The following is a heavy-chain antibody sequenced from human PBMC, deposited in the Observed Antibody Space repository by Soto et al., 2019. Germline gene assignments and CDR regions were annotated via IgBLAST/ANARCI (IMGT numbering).Heavy chain of an antibody. D-gene: IGHD3-3*01. J-gene: IGHJ5*02. CDR1: GDGVSSNSAA. V-gene: IGHV6-1*01. Sequence: SQTLSLTCVISGDGVSSNSAAWNWIRQSPSRGLEWLGRTYYRSKWYNDYAVSVKSRITINPDTSKNQFSLQLNSVTPEDTAVYYCARWSLLITIFGVANRFDPCGQGNLVTVYS. CDR2: TYYRSKWYN. CDR3: ARWSLLITIFGVANRFDP.